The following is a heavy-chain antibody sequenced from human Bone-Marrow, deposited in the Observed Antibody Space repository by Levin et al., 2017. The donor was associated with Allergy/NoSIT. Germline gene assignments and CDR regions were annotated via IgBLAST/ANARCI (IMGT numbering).Heavy chain of an antibody. Sequence: GESLKISCKASGYTFTSYGISWVRQAPGQGLEWMGWISAYNGNTNYAQKLQGRVTMTTDTSTSTAYMELRSLRSDDTAVYYCARDLYYYGSGSYLAFDYWGQGTLVTVSS. D-gene: IGHD3-10*01. CDR2: ISAYNGNT. J-gene: IGHJ4*02. CDR3: ARDLYYYGSGSYLAFDY. V-gene: IGHV1-18*01. CDR1: GYTFTSYG.